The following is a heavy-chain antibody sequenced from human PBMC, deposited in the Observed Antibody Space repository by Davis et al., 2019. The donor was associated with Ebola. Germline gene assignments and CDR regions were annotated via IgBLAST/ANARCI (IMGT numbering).Heavy chain of an antibody. CDR3: ARNYYGSGSYYNADY. CDR1: GYTFTSYG. CDR2: ISAYNGNT. V-gene: IGHV1-18*01. D-gene: IGHD3-10*01. J-gene: IGHJ4*02. Sequence: AASVKVSCKASGYTFTSYGISRVRQAPGQGLEWMGWISAYNGNTNYAQKLQGRVTMTTDTSTSTAYMELRSLRSDDTAVYYCARNYYGSGSYYNADYWGQGTLVTVSS.